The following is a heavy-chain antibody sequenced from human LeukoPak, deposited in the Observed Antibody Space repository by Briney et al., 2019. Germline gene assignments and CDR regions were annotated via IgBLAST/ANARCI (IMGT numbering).Heavy chain of an antibody. V-gene: IGHV3-21*01. J-gene: IGHJ3*02. CDR2: ISSGSSFI. CDR1: GFTFSSYS. CDR3: ADYGRGDAFDI. Sequence: GGSLRLSCAASGFTFSSYSMNWVRQAPGKGLEWVSSISSGSSFIYYADSVKGRFTISRDNAKNSLYLQMNSLRAEDTAVYYCADYGRGDAFDIWGQGTMVTVSS. D-gene: IGHD4-17*01.